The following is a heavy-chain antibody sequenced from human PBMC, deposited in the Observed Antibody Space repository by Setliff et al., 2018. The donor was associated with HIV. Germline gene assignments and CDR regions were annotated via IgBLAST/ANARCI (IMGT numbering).Heavy chain of an antibody. V-gene: IGHV4-61*02. Sequence: SETLSLTCTVSGGSISSGSYYWSWIRQPAGKGLEWIGRIYTSGSTNYNPSLKSRVTISVDTSKNQFSLKLSSVTAVDTAVYYCASLYYDDSSGYTPYMDVWGKGTMVTVSS. CDR1: GGSISSGSYY. D-gene: IGHD3-22*01. CDR2: IYTSGST. CDR3: ASLYYDDSSGYTPYMDV. J-gene: IGHJ6*03.